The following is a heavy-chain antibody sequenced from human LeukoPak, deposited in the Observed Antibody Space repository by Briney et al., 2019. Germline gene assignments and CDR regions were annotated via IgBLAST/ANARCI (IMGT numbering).Heavy chain of an antibody. CDR3: ARDRYGDYSGNWFDP. Sequence: SQTLSLTCTVSGGSISSGDYYWSWIRQPPGKGLEWIGYIYYSGSTYYNPSLKSRVTISADTSKNQFSLKLSSVTAADTAVYYCARDRYGDYSGNWFDPWGQGTLVTVSS. CDR1: GGSISSGDYY. CDR2: IYYSGST. D-gene: IGHD4-17*01. J-gene: IGHJ5*02. V-gene: IGHV4-30-4*08.